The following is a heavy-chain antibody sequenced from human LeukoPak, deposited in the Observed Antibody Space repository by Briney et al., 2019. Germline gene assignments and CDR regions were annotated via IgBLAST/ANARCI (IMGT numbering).Heavy chain of an antibody. CDR2: IGTAGNT. CDR1: GFTFSSHD. J-gene: IGHJ4*02. Sequence: GGSLRLSCAASGFTFSSHDMHWVRQPTGKGLEWVSVIGTAGNTYYTDSVKGRFTISRGNAKNCLYLQMDNLRAEDTAVYYCARSKSYSSGWTDFDCWGQGTLVTVSS. CDR3: ARSKSYSSGWTDFDC. V-gene: IGHV3-13*01. D-gene: IGHD6-19*01.